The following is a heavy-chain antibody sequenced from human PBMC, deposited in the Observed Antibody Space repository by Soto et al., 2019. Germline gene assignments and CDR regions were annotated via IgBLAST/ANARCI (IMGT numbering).Heavy chain of an antibody. CDR3: AKDSALKYDYIWGTEGLDY. CDR2: ISWNSGSI. V-gene: IGHV3-9*01. Sequence: EVQLVESGGGLVQPGRSLRLSCAASGFTFDDYAMHWVRQAPGKGLEWVSGISWNSGSIGYADSVKGRFTISRDNAKNSLYLQMNSLRDEDTALYYGAKDSALKYDYIWGTEGLDYWGQGTLVTVSS. CDR1: GFTFDDYA. J-gene: IGHJ4*02. D-gene: IGHD3-16*01.